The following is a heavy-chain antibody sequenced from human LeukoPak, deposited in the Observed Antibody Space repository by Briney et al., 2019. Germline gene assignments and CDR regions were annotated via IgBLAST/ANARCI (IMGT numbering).Heavy chain of an antibody. CDR3: ARDRGFDISYNWFEP. CDR2: ISGSGGST. J-gene: IGHJ5*02. V-gene: IGHV3-23*01. Sequence: GGSLRLSCAASGFTFRSYSMTWVRQAPGKGLEWVSGISGSGGSTYYADSVKGRFTISRGNSKNTLYLQMNSLRADDTAVYYCARDRGFDISYNWFEPWGQGTLVTVSS. CDR1: GFTFRSYS. D-gene: IGHD3-10*01.